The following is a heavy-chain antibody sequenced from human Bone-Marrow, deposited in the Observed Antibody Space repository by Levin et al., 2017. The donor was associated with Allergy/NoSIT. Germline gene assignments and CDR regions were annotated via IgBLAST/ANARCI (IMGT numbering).Heavy chain of an antibody. Sequence: PSETLSLTCTVSGGSVSSGSYYWSWIRQPPGKGLEWIGYIYYSGSTNYNPSLKSRVTISVDTSKNQFSLKLSSVTAADTAVYYCARDRVAAAGQLNWFDPWGQGTLVTVSS. CDR2: IYYSGST. V-gene: IGHV4-61*01. CDR1: GGSVSSGSYY. J-gene: IGHJ5*02. CDR3: ARDRVAAAGQLNWFDP. D-gene: IGHD6-13*01.